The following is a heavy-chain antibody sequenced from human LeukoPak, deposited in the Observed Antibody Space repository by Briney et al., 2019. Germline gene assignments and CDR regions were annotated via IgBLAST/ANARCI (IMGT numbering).Heavy chain of an antibody. D-gene: IGHD5-18*01. CDR3: AKGGGYSYGFTFDY. CDR2: MSYDGSNK. CDR1: GFTFSSYA. V-gene: IGHV3-30-3*01. Sequence: GRSLRLSCAASGFTFSSYAMHWVRQAPGKGLEWVAVMSYDGSNKYYADSVKGRFTISRDNSKNTLYLQMNSLRAEDTAVYYCAKGGGYSYGFTFDYWGQGTLVTVSS. J-gene: IGHJ4*02.